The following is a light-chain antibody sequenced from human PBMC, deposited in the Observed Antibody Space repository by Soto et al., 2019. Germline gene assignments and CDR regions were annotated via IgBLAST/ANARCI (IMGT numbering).Light chain of an antibody. J-gene: IGKJ3*01. V-gene: IGKV3-20*01. CDR3: QQYGSSLFS. CDR2: AAS. CDR1: QSVSNN. Sequence: EIALTQSPATLSLSPGERATLSCRASQSVSNNFAWYQQKPGQAPRLLIYAASSRATGIPDRFSGSGSGTDFTLTISRLEPEDFAVYYCQQYGSSLFSFGPGTKVD.